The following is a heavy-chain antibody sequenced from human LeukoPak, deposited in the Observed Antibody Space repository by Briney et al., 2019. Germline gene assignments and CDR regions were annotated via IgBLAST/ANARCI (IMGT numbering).Heavy chain of an antibody. CDR3: ARDVARGYTYGHLQDY. CDR1: GYTFSSYG. J-gene: IGHJ4*02. CDR2: ISVYNGIT. Sequence: ASVKVSCKASGYTFSSYGISWVRQAPGRGLEWMGWISVYNGITDYAQKLQGRVTMTTDTSTSTAYMELRSLISDDTAVYYCARDVARGYTYGHLQDYWGQGTLVTVSS. V-gene: IGHV1-18*01. D-gene: IGHD5-18*01.